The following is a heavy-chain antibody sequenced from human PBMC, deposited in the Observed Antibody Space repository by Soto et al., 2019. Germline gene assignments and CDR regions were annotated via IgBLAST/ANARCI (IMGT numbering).Heavy chain of an antibody. CDR3: ARGVLV. V-gene: IGHV4-61*01. CDR2: ICYTGST. CDR1: GGSVSRGTYC. Sequence: NPSETLSLTCTVSGGSVSRGTYCWSWIRQPPGRGLEWIGNICYTGSTNYNPSLKSRVAISTDTSTNQFSLNLSSVTAADTAVYFCARGVLVWGQGTLVTVSS. J-gene: IGHJ4*02.